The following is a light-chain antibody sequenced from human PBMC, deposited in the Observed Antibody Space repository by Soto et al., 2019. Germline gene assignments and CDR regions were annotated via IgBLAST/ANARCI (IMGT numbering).Light chain of an antibody. V-gene: IGLV2-11*01. J-gene: IGLJ2*01. CDR2: DVS. Sequence: QSALTQPRSVSGSPGQSVTISCTGTSSDVGGYNYVSWYQQHPGKAPKLMIYDVSKRPSGVPDRFSGSKSGNTASLTISGLQAEDEADYYCCSYAGIYHLLFGGGTKVTVL. CDR1: SSDVGGYNY. CDR3: CSYAGIYHLL.